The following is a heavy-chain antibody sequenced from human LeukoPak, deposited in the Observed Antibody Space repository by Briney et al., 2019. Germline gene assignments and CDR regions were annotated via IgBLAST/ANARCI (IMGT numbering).Heavy chain of an antibody. CDR1: GGSISSYY. CDR2: IYYSGST. Sequence: SETLSLTCTVSGGSISSYYWSWIRQPPGKGLEWIGYIYYSGSTNYNPSLKSRVTISVDTSKNQFSLKLSSVTAADTAVYCCARVPGDYYFDYWGQGTLVTVSS. V-gene: IGHV4-59*01. D-gene: IGHD7-27*01. J-gene: IGHJ4*02. CDR3: ARVPGDYYFDY.